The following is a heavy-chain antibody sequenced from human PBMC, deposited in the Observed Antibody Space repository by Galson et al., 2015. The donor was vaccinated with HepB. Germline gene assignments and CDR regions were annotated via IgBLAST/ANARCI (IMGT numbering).Heavy chain of an antibody. D-gene: IGHD6-19*01. V-gene: IGHV6-1*01. J-gene: IGHJ6*02. CDR3: ARDPLSYSSGWVDYYYYGMDV. CDR1: GDSVSSNSAA. Sequence: CAISGDSVSSNSAAWNWIRQSPSRGLEWLGRTYYRSKWYNDYAVSVKSRITINPDTSKNQFSLQLNSVTPVDTAVYYCARDPLSYSSGWVDYYYYGMDVWGQGTTVTVSS. CDR2: TYYRSKWYN.